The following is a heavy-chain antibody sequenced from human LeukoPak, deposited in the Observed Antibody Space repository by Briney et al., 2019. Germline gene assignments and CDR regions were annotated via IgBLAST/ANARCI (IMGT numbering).Heavy chain of an antibody. Sequence: GGSLTLYCAASGFTLSSYGMHWVRQAPGKGLEWVAVIWYDGSNKYYADSVKGRFTISRDNSKNTLYLQMNSLRAEDTAVYYCARDGIATDYYFDYWGQGTLVTVSS. V-gene: IGHV3-33*01. CDR2: IWYDGSNK. J-gene: IGHJ4*02. CDR3: ARDGIATDYYFDY. D-gene: IGHD6-13*01. CDR1: GFTLSSYG.